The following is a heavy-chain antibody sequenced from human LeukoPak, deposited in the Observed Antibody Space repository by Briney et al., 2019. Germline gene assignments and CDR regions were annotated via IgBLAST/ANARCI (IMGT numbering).Heavy chain of an antibody. D-gene: IGHD4-11*01. V-gene: IGHV4-30-2*01. CDR3: ARGTVTTWGGFDP. Sequence: PSETLSITCAVSGGSICSGGYSWSWIRQPPGKGLEWIGYIYHSGSTYYNPSLKSRVTISVDRSKNQFSLKLSSVTAADTAVYYCARGTVTTWGGFDPWGQGTLVTVSS. CDR1: GGSICSGGYS. J-gene: IGHJ5*02. CDR2: IYHSGST.